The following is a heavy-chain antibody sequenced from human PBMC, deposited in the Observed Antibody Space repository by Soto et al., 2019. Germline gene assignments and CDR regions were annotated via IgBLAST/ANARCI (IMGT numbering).Heavy chain of an antibody. CDR2: IVVGSGNT. Sequence: QMQLVQSGPEVKKPGTSVKVSCKASGFTFTSSAVQWVRQARGQRLEWIGWIVVGSGNTNYAQKFQERVTITRDISTSRPYLELGSLRPEDTAVYYCAAAATLPFDRYYDSSGYVGGLDYWGQGTLVTVSS. V-gene: IGHV1-58*01. J-gene: IGHJ4*02. D-gene: IGHD3-22*01. CDR3: AAAATLPFDRYYDSSGYVGGLDY. CDR1: GFTFTSSA.